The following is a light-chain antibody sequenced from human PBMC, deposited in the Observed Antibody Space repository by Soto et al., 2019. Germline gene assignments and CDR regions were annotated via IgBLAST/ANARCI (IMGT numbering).Light chain of an antibody. V-gene: IGKV3-15*01. Sequence: EIVMTQSPATLSVSPGERATLSCRASQSVANDLAWYQHKPGQAPRLLTHGASTRATGIPARFSGVGSGTEFTLTISSLQSEDFAVYYCQQYGSSPLTFGGGTKVEIK. CDR2: GAS. J-gene: IGKJ4*01. CDR3: QQYGSSPLT. CDR1: QSVAND.